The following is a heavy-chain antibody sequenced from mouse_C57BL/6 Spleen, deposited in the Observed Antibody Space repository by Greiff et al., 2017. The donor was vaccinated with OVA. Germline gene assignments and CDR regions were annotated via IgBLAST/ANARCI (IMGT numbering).Heavy chain of an antibody. CDR1: GYTFTDYY. Sequence: EVQLQQSGPELVKPGASVKISCKASGYTFTDYYMNWVKQSHGKSLEWIGDINPNNGGTSYNQKFKGKATLTVDKSSSTAYMELRSLTSEDSAVYYCARRRDGYYGWYFDVWGTGTTVTVSS. CDR3: ARRRDGYYGWYFDV. V-gene: IGHV1-26*01. CDR2: INPNNGGT. J-gene: IGHJ1*03. D-gene: IGHD2-3*01.